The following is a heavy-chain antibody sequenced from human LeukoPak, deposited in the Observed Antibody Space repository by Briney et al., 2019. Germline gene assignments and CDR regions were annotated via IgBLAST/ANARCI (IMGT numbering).Heavy chain of an antibody. D-gene: IGHD3-3*01. Sequence: GSSVKVSCKASGGTFSSYAISWVRQAPGQGLEWMGRIIPILGIANYAQKFQGRVTITADKSTSTAYMELSSLRSEDTAVYYCAAGQSGFLSGYFFRWGQGTLVTVSS. V-gene: IGHV1-69*04. CDR1: GGTFSSYA. CDR2: IIPILGIA. J-gene: IGHJ4*02. CDR3: AAGQSGFLSGYFFR.